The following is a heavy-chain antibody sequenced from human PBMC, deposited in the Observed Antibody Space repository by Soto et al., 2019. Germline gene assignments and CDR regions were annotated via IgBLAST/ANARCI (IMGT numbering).Heavy chain of an antibody. J-gene: IGHJ6*02. Sequence: SVKVSCKASGGTCSSYAISWVLQAPGQGLEWMGGIIPIFGTANYAQKFQGRVTITADESTSTAYMELSSLRSEDTAVYYCASKLGQLQVITPGHYYYGMDVWGQGTTVTVS. CDR2: IIPIFGTA. CDR1: GGTCSSYA. D-gene: IGHD3-22*01. CDR3: ASKLGQLQVITPGHYYYGMDV. V-gene: IGHV1-69*13.